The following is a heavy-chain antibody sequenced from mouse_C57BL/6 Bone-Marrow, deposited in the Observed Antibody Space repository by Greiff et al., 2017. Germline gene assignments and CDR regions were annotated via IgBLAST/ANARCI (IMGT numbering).Heavy chain of an antibody. V-gene: IGHV1-53*01. CDR3: ARGGYYYGSSYVAWFAY. CDR1: GYTFTSYW. CDR2: INPSNGGT. J-gene: IGHJ3*01. Sequence: QVQLQQPGTELVKPGASVKLSCKASGYTFTSYWMHWVKQRPGQGLEWIGNINPSNGGTNYNEKFKSKATLTVDKSSSTAYMQLSSLTSGDSAVYYCARGGYYYGSSYVAWFAYWGQGTLVTVSA. D-gene: IGHD1-1*01.